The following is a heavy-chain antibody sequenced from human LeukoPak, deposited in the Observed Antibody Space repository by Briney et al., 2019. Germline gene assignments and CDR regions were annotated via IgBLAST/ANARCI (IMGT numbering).Heavy chain of an antibody. CDR3: AKRATMVRGELWFDP. Sequence: GGSLRLSCAASGFTFSSYAMNWVRQAPGKGLEWVSGVSGGGGATYYADSVKGRFTISRDNSKNTLYLQMNSLRAEDTAVYYCAKRATMVRGELWFDPWGQGTLVTVSS. D-gene: IGHD3-10*01. CDR2: VSGGGGAT. J-gene: IGHJ5*02. V-gene: IGHV3-23*01. CDR1: GFTFSSYA.